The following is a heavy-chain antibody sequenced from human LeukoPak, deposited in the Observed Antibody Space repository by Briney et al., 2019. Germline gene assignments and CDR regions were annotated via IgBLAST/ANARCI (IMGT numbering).Heavy chain of an antibody. J-gene: IGHJ4*02. CDR2: IWYDGSPK. CDR3: VRDPSGSGFAFDS. D-gene: IGHD1-1*01. Sequence: PGGSLRLSCAASGFTFSNYAMHWVRQAPGKGLEWVAVIWYDGSPKYYPDSVKGRFTISRDNSEDTLYLQMNSLRAEDTAVYYCVRDPSGSGFAFDSWGQGALVTVSS. V-gene: IGHV3-33*01. CDR1: GFTFSNYA.